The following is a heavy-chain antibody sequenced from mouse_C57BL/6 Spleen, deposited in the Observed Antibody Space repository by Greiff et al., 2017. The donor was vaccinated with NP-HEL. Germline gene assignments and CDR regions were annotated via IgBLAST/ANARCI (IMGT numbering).Heavy chain of an antibody. CDR1: GYTFTDYY. Sequence: QVQLQQSGAELVRPGASVKLSCKASGYTFTDYYINWVKQRPGQGLEWIARIYPGSGNTYYNEKFKGKATLTAEKSSSTAYMQLSSLTSEDSAVYFCAITTVHWYFDVWGTGTTVTVSS. CDR2: IYPGSGNT. D-gene: IGHD1-1*01. J-gene: IGHJ1*03. V-gene: IGHV1-76*01. CDR3: AITTVHWYFDV.